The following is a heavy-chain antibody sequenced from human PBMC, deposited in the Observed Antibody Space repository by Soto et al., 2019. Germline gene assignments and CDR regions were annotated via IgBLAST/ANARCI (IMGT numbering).Heavy chain of an antibody. Sequence: ASVKVSCKASGDTFSTYSVSWVRQAPGQGLEWMGGIIPSLGTTNYAQKFQGRVTITADESTTTAFMQLSSLRSEDTAMYYCAREVTRSDFWSDYNHVNWFDPWGQGTLVTVSS. CDR1: GDTFSTYS. CDR2: IIPSLGTT. CDR3: AREVTRSDFWSDYNHVNWFDP. D-gene: IGHD3-3*01. J-gene: IGHJ5*02. V-gene: IGHV1-69*13.